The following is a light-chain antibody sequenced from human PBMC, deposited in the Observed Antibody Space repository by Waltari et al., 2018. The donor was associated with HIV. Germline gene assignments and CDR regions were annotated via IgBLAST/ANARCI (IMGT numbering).Light chain of an antibody. V-gene: IGLV2-23*01. CDR1: ISDVVSYNL. Sequence: QSALTQPAPVSVLPAHSNTTFCTGTISDVVSYNLLSWYQQHPGKAPKLMIYEGSKRPSGVSNRFSGSKSGSTASLTSSGLQAEDEAGYYCCSYAGSSPVLFGGGTKLTVL. J-gene: IGLJ2*01. CDR2: EGS. CDR3: CSYAGSSPVL.